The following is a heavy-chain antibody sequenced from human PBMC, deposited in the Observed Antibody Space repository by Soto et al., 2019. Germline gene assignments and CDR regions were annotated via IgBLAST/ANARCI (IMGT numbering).Heavy chain of an antibody. D-gene: IGHD4-17*01. Sequence: QVQLVQSGAEVKKPGSSVKVSCKASEGTFSSYAISWVRQAPGQGLEWMGGLIPILGTADYAQKFQGRVKIIADESTNTAYMELSSVRSEVTAVYYCASNYGDHRYYYGMDVWGQGTTVTGSS. J-gene: IGHJ6*02. V-gene: IGHV1-69*12. CDR1: EGTFSSYA. CDR2: LIPILGTA. CDR3: ASNYGDHRYYYGMDV.